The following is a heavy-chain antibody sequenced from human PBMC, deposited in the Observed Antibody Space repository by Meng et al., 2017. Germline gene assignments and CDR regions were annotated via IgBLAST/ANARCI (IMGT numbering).Heavy chain of an antibody. Sequence: QGQLWQSGAEVKKPGASVKVSCEASGYTPSSDGFSWVRQAPGQGLEWLGWINTYNGKTDYAQKFQGRITMTTDTFTSTAYMELRNLRSDDTAVYYCATRGNPYLNCWGQGTLVTVSS. V-gene: IGHV1-18*01. CDR3: ATRGNPYLNC. CDR1: GYTPSSDG. J-gene: IGHJ4*02. CDR2: INTYNGKT.